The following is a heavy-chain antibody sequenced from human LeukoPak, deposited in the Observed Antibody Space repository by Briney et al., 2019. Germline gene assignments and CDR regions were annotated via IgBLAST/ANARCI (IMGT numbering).Heavy chain of an antibody. D-gene: IGHD3-3*01. CDR2: ISSSDSTI. J-gene: IGHJ6*02. V-gene: IGHV3-11*01. CDR3: ARDASLYGPDLVRAYYYYGMDV. CDR1: GFTFSDYY. Sequence: PGGSLRLSCAASGFTFSDYYMSWIRQAPGKGLEWVSHISSSDSTIYYADSVKGRFTISRDNAKNSLYLQMNSLRAEDTAVYYCARDASLYGPDLVRAYYYYGMDVWGQGTTVTVSS.